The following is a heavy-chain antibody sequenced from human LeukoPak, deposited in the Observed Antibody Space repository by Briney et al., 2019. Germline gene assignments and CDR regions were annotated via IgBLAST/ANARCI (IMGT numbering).Heavy chain of an antibody. V-gene: IGHV3-30*02. D-gene: IGHD1-26*01. Sequence: GGSLRLSCAASGFTFSSYGMHWVRQAPGKGLEWVAFIRYDGSNKYYADSVKGRFTISRDNSKNTLYLQMNSLRAEDTAVYYCAKDLGHAGASFDYWGQGTLVTVSS. CDR1: GFTFSSYG. CDR3: AKDLGHAGASFDY. CDR2: IRYDGSNK. J-gene: IGHJ4*02.